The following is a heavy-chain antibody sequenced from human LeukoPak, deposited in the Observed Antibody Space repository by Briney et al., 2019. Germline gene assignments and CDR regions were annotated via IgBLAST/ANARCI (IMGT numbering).Heavy chain of an antibody. D-gene: IGHD1/OR15-1a*01. CDR2: IYPGDSDT. J-gene: IGHJ6*02. V-gene: IGHV5-51*01. CDR1: GDSFTSYW. Sequence: GESLKISCKGSGDSFTSYWIGWVRQMPGKGLVWMGIIYPGDSDTRYSPSFQGQVTISADKSISTAYVQWGSLKASDTVMYYCARESCNNMDVWGQGTTVTVSS. CDR3: ARESCNNMDV.